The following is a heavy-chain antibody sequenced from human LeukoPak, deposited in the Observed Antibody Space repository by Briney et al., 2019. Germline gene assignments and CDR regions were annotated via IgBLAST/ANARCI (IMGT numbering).Heavy chain of an antibody. Sequence: PGGSLGLSCAASGFTFRSSEMNWVRQAPGKGLEWVSYISDSGSTISYADSVKGRFTISRDNAKNSLYLQMNSLRAEDTAIYYCARESYGSGWYYYFDYWGQGTLVTVSS. CDR1: GFTFRSSE. CDR2: ISDSGSTI. D-gene: IGHD6-19*01. V-gene: IGHV3-48*03. J-gene: IGHJ4*02. CDR3: ARESYGSGWYYYFDY.